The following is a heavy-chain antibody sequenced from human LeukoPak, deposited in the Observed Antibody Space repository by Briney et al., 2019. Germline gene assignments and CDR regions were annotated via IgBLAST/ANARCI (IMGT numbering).Heavy chain of an antibody. CDR2: IRYDGSNK. CDR1: GFTFSSYG. V-gene: IGHV3-30*02. Sequence: GGSLRLSCAASGFTFSSYGMHWVRQAPGKGLEWVAFIRYDGSNKYYADSVKGRFTISRDNAKNSLYLQMNSLRAEDTAVYYCARDWVAVGGDYMDVWGKGTTVTVSS. D-gene: IGHD2-15*01. CDR3: ARDWVAVGGDYMDV. J-gene: IGHJ6*03.